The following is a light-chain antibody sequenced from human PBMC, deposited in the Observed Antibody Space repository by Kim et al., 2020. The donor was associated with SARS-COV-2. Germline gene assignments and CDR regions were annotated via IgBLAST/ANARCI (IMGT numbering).Light chain of an antibody. V-gene: IGLV3-21*04. CDR2: HNT. Sequence: PGKTATIDCGGDNIGTKAVQWYQQRAGQAPILVISHNTDRPSGIPERFSGSNSGNAATLTIRRVEAGDEADYFCLVWDTPSSHYVFGPGTRVSVL. CDR1: NIGTKA. J-gene: IGLJ1*01. CDR3: LVWDTPSSHYV.